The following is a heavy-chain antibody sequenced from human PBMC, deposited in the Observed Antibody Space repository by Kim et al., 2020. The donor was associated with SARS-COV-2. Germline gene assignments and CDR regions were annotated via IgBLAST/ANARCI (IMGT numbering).Heavy chain of an antibody. CDR3: AREEQQLVIYYYYYGMDV. CDR2: INTNTGNP. V-gene: IGHV7-4-1*02. J-gene: IGHJ6*02. D-gene: IGHD6-13*01. CDR1: GYTFTSYA. Sequence: ASVKVSCKASGYTFTSYAMNWVRQAPGQGLEWMGWINTNTGNPTYAQGFTGRFVFSLDTSVSTAYLQISSLKAEDTAVYYCAREEQQLVIYYYYYGMDVWGQGTTVTVSS.